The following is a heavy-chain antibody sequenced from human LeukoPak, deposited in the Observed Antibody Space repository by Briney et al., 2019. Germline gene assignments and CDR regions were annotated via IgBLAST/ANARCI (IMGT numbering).Heavy chain of an antibody. D-gene: IGHD4-17*01. CDR2: INSDVSST. J-gene: IGHJ5*02. V-gene: IGHV3-74*01. CDR1: AFTFSTYW. CDR3: ARAGQHHGDYVEFWFDP. Sequence: GGSLRLSCAASAFTFSTYWMHWVRQAPGKWLVWVSCINSDVSSTSYADSVKGRFTISRDNAKNTLYLQMNSLRAEDMAVYYCARAGQHHGDYVEFWFDPWGQGTLVTVSS.